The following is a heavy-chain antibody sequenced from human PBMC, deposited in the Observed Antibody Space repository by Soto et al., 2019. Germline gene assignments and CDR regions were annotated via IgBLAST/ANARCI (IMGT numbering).Heavy chain of an antibody. V-gene: IGHV3-48*01. J-gene: IGHJ6*03. CDR3: ARDLLADYYYYMDV. Sequence: PGGSLRLSSAASGFKFSSYGMNWVRQAPGKGLEWVSYISSSSSTIYYADSVKGRFTISRDNAKNSLYLQMNSLRAEDTAVYYCARDLLADYYYYMDVWGKGTTVTVSS. CDR2: ISSSSSTI. CDR1: GFKFSSYG.